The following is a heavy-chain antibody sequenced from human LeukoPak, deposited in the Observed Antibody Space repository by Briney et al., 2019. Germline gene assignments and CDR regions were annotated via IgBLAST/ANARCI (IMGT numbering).Heavy chain of an antibody. CDR1: GFTFSSYE. CDR2: ISSSGSTI. Sequence: PGGSLTLSCAASGFTFSSYEMNWVRQAPGKGLEWVSYISSSGSTIYYADSAKGRLTISRDNAKNSLYLQMNSLRAGDTAVYYCALRRSMYCSGGSCYSGYYGMDVWGKGTTVTVSS. V-gene: IGHV3-48*03. J-gene: IGHJ6*04. CDR3: ALRRSMYCSGGSCYSGYYGMDV. D-gene: IGHD2-15*01.